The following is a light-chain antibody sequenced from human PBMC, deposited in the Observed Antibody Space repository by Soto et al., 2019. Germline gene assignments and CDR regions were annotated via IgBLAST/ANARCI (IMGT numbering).Light chain of an antibody. CDR2: GAS. J-gene: IGKJ1*01. Sequence: EIVMTQSPATLSVSPGERATLSCRASQSVSNNLAWYQKKPGQAPRLLIYGASTRATGIPARFSGSGSGTEFTLTIRSLQSEDFAVYYCQQYNNWWTFGQGTRVEIK. CDR1: QSVSNN. V-gene: IGKV3-15*01. CDR3: QQYNNWWT.